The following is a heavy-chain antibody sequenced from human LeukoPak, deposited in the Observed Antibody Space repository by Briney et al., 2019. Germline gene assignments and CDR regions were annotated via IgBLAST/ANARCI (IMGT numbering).Heavy chain of an antibody. D-gene: IGHD6-13*01. CDR1: GFTFSSYS. CDR2: ISSSSSYI. CDR3: ASRAYIAAAGPVDY. V-gene: IGHV3-21*01. Sequence: PGGSVRLSCAASGFTFSSYSMNWVRQAPGKGLEWVSSISSSSSYIYYADSVKGRFTTSRDNAKNSLYLQMNSLRAEDKAVYYCASRAYIAAAGPVDYWGQGTLVTVSS. J-gene: IGHJ4*02.